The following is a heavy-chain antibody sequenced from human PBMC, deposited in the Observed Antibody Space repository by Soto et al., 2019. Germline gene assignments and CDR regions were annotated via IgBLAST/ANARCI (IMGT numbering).Heavy chain of an antibody. CDR2: INHSGST. D-gene: IGHD6-13*01. CDR3: ARATTASSSSWFQR. Sequence: TSETLSLTCAVYGGSFSGYYWSWIRQPPGKGLEWIGEINHSGSTNYNPSLKSRVTISVDTSKNQFSLKLSSVTAADTAVYYCARATTASSSSWFQRWGQGTLVTVSS. J-gene: IGHJ4*02. V-gene: IGHV4-34*01. CDR1: GGSFSGYY.